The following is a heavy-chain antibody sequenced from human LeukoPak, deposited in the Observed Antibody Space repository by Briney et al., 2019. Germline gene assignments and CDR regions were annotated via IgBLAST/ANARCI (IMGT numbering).Heavy chain of an antibody. Sequence: SETLSLTCTVSGGSISSYYWSWIRQPPGKGLEWVGYIYYSGSTNYNPSLKSRVTISVDTSKNQFSLKLSSVTAADTAVYYCARRLNYPRAAFDIWGQGTMVTVSS. CDR3: ARRLNYPRAAFDI. V-gene: IGHV4-59*08. J-gene: IGHJ3*02. CDR2: IYYSGST. D-gene: IGHD4-11*01. CDR1: GGSISSYY.